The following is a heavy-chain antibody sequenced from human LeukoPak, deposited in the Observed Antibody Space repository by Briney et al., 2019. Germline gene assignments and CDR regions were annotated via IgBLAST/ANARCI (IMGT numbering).Heavy chain of an antibody. J-gene: IGHJ4*02. D-gene: IGHD5/OR15-5a*01. CDR2: SSVSRST. V-gene: IGHV4-59*01. Sequence: PSETLSLTCTVSGGSISTYYWSWIRQPPGMGLEWIGYSSVSRSTYCNPSPKTRVTISVNTSKTQFSLKMSSVTAADTTVYYCARVGSVSFDYWGQGTLVTLSS. CDR1: GGSISTYY. CDR3: ARVGSVSFDY.